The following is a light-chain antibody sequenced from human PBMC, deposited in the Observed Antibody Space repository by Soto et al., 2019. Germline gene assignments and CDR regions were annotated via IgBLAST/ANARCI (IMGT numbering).Light chain of an antibody. Sequence: DIVMTQSPDSLAVSLGERATINCKSSQSVLYNSNNKNYLAWYQHKAGQPPKLLIYWASTRESGVPDRFSGSGSGTDFTLTISSLQAEDVAVYYCQQYYSNPRTFGQGTKVEIK. CDR3: QQYYSNPRT. J-gene: IGKJ1*01. V-gene: IGKV4-1*01. CDR1: QSVLYNSNNKNY. CDR2: WAS.